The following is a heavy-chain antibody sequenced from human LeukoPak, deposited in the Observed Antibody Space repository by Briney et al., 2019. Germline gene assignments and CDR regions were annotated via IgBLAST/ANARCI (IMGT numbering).Heavy chain of an antibody. Sequence: ASVKVSCKPSGCTFTSYGISWVRQAPGQGLEWMGWISAYNGNTNYAQKLQGRVTMTTDTSTTTAYMELRSLRSDDTAVYYCARGTPFWSGYSHYYYMDVWGKGTTVTVSS. CDR1: GCTFTSYG. J-gene: IGHJ6*03. CDR2: ISAYNGNT. CDR3: ARGTPFWSGYSHYYYMDV. V-gene: IGHV1-18*01. D-gene: IGHD3-3*01.